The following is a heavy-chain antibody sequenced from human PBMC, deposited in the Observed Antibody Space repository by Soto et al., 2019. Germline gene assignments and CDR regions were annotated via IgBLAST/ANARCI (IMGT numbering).Heavy chain of an antibody. D-gene: IGHD3-9*01. CDR2: ISAYNGNT. Sequence: QVQLVQSGAEVKKPGASVKVSCKASGYTFTNFGFNWVRQAPGQGLEWMGGISAYNGNTNYAQKPQGRVTMTTDTSTRTAYMELRSLRSDDTAGYYCAIRGDLRHFDWLLDYWGQGTLVTVSS. J-gene: IGHJ4*02. V-gene: IGHV1-18*01. CDR1: GYTFTNFG. CDR3: AIRGDLRHFDWLLDY.